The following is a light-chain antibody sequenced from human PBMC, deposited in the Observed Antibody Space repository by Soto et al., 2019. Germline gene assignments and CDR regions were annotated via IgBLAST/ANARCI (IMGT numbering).Light chain of an antibody. CDR1: QSISSW. V-gene: IGKV1-5*01. J-gene: IGKJ1*01. CDR2: DAS. Sequence: DIQITHSPSTLSASVGDRVTITCRGSQSISSWLAWYQQKPGKAPKLLIYDASSLESGVPSRFSGSGSGTEFTLTISSLQPDDFATYYCQQYNSYWTLGQGTKVDIK. CDR3: QQYNSYWT.